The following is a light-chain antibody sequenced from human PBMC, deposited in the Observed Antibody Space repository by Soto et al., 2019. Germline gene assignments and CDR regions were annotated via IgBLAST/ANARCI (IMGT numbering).Light chain of an antibody. J-gene: IGKJ2*01. Sequence: EIVLTQSPGTLSLSPGESATLSCRASQSVSSNYLAWYRHKPGQAPRLLIYAASSRATGIPDRFSGSGSGTDFTLTINRLDPEDFAVYFCLQYGSGPYTFGQGTKLEIK. V-gene: IGKV3-20*01. CDR3: LQYGSGPYT. CDR1: QSVSSNY. CDR2: AAS.